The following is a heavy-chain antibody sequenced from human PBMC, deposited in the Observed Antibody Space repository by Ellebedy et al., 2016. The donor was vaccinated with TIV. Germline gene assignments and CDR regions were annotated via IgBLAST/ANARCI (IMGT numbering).Heavy chain of an antibody. CDR1: GGSISSYY. CDR3: ARFRDGSNCFDY. Sequence: MPSETLSLTCSVSGGSISSYYWTWIRQPPGKELEWIGHIFYGGSSNYSPSLKSRVTISVDTSKNQFSLKLSSVTAADTAVYYCARFRDGSNCFDYWGQGILVTVSS. J-gene: IGHJ4*02. D-gene: IGHD5-24*01. CDR2: IFYGGSS. V-gene: IGHV4-59*08.